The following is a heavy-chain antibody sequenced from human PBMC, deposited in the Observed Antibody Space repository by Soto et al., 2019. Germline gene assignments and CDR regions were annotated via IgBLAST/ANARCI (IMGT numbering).Heavy chain of an antibody. Sequence: SETLSLTCAVYGGSFSGYYWSWIRQPPGKWLEWIGEINHSGSTNYNPSLKSRVTISVDTSKNQFSLKLSSVTAADTAVYYCARGYKLWGQGXLVTVYS. J-gene: IGHJ4*01. CDR3: ARGYKL. D-gene: IGHD1-1*01. CDR1: GGSFSGYY. CDR2: INHSGST. V-gene: IGHV4-34*01.